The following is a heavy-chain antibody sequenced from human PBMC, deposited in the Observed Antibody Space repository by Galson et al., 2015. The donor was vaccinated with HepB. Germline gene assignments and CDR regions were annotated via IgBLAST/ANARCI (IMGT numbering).Heavy chain of an antibody. Sequence: SLRLSCAASGFTFSNYAITWVRQAPGQGLEWVSAISDSGDSTYYADSVRGRFTISRDNSTNTLYLQMNGLTADDTAVYFCAKDAAPGSGSRYFDDWGQGTLVTVSS. J-gene: IGHJ4*02. V-gene: IGHV3-23*01. D-gene: IGHD6-19*01. CDR1: GFTFSNYA. CDR2: ISDSGDST. CDR3: AKDAAPGSGSRYFDD.